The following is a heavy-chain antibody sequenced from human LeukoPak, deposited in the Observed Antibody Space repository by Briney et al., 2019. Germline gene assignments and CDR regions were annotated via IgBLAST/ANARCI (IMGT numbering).Heavy chain of an antibody. D-gene: IGHD6-19*01. CDR3: ARKGIAVAGFDP. CDR2: IYYSGST. CDR1: GGSVSSYY. Sequence: SETLSLTCTVSGGSVSSYYWSWIRQPPGEGLEWIGYIYYSGSTNYNPSLKSRVTISVDTSKNQFSLKLSSVTPEDTAVYYCARKGIAVAGFDPWGQGTLVTVSS. J-gene: IGHJ5*02. V-gene: IGHV4-59*02.